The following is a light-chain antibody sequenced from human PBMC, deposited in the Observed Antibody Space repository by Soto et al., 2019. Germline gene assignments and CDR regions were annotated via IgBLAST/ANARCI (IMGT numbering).Light chain of an antibody. CDR3: QQYADSSGFT. V-gene: IGKV3-20*01. J-gene: IGKJ3*01. CDR1: QSVNSAF. Sequence: EIVMTQSPGTLSLSPGDRATLSCRASQSVNSAFLNWFQQKSGQPPRLLIYGASSRATGMPDRFNGSGSGTNFTLIISRLEPEDFAVYYCQQYADSSGFTFGPGTKVD. CDR2: GAS.